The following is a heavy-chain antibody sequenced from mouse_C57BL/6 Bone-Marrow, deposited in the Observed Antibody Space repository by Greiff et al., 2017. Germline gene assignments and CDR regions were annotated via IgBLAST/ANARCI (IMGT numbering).Heavy chain of an antibody. J-gene: IGHJ3*01. CDR3: ARLGGTAQATTWCAD. D-gene: IGHD3-2*02. V-gene: IGHV1-52*01. CDR2: IDPSDSET. Sequence: QVQLQQPGAELVRPGSSVKLSCKASGYTFTSYWMHWVKQRPIQGLEWIGNIDPSDSETHYNQKFKDKAKLTVDKSSSTAYMQLSSLTSEDSAVYYCARLGGTAQATTWCADWGQGTLVTVSA. CDR1: GYTFTSYW.